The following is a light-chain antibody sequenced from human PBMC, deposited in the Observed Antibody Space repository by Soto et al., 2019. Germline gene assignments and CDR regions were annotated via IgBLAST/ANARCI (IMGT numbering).Light chain of an antibody. J-gene: IGKJ1*01. Sequence: IQLTQSPSSLSASVGARVTVTCRASQGISSYLAWYQQKPGKAPKLLIYAASTLRSGVPSRFSGSGSATDFTLTISSLQPDDFATYYCQQLNTYPTTFGQGTKVEIK. CDR1: QGISSY. V-gene: IGKV1-9*01. CDR3: QQLNTYPTT. CDR2: AAS.